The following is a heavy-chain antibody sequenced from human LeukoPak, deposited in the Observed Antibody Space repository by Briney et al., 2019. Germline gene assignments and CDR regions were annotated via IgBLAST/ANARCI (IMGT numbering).Heavy chain of an antibody. V-gene: IGHV3-48*03. J-gene: IGHJ4*02. Sequence: PGGSLRLSCAASGFTFSSYEMNWVRQAPRKGLEWLSYISSSGTSIYYADSVKGRFTISRDNAKNSLYLQMNSLRAEDTAVYYCARAHFFHLTGSEYFDYWGQGTLVTVSS. CDR2: ISSSGTSI. CDR1: GFTFSSYE. D-gene: IGHD3-9*01. CDR3: ARAHFFHLTGSEYFDY.